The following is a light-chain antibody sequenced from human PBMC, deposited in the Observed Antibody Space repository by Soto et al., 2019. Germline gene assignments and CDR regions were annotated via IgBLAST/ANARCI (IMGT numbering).Light chain of an antibody. Sequence: DIQMTQSPSSLSASMGDRVAITCRASQAISNSLAWYQQKPGKPPQLLIYAASTLQSGVPSRFSGSGSGTEFTLTITSLQPDDFATYYCQNYNGYSWTFGQGTKVDIK. J-gene: IGKJ1*01. CDR1: QAISNS. CDR2: AAS. CDR3: QNYNGYSWT. V-gene: IGKV1-27*01.